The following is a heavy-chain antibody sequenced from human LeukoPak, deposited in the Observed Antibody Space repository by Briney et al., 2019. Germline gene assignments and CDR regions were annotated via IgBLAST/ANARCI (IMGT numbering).Heavy chain of an antibody. V-gene: IGHV4-39*01. Sequence: SETLSLTCTVSGGSISSSSYYWGWIREPPGKGLERNGSIYYSGSTLYNPSLTSRVTISVDTSKNQFSLRLNSVTAADTAVYYCARQLGAYSYPFDIWGQGTKVTVSS. CDR1: GGSISSSSYY. CDR2: IYYSGST. J-gene: IGHJ3*02. D-gene: IGHD3-16*01. CDR3: ARQLGAYSYPFDI.